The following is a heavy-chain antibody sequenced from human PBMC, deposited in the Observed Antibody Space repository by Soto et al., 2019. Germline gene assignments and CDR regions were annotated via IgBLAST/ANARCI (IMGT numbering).Heavy chain of an antibody. CDR3: ARERRGGTIFRLYYFDS. CDR1: RGCFSGDY. Sequence: SETLSLTWSVYRGCFSGDYWLWISTSRGKGLEWIGEMKDSGSATCNPSLTSRVTILLDTSKNQLSLKLTSVTAADTAVYYCARERRGGTIFRLYYFDSWGQGTLVTVS. V-gene: IGHV4-34*01. CDR2: MKDSGSA. J-gene: IGHJ4*02. D-gene: IGHD1-1*01.